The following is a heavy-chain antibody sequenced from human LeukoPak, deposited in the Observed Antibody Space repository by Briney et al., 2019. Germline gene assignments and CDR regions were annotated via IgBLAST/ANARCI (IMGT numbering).Heavy chain of an antibody. D-gene: IGHD6-13*01. CDR1: GFTFSTYS. CDR2: LSSGSTYI. Sequence: GGSLRLSCAASGFTFSTYSMNWVRQAPGKGLEWVSSLSSGSTYIYCTESVKGRFTISRDNAKNSLYLQMSSLRVEDTAVYYCASELAAAAGLDYWGQGALVTVSS. V-gene: IGHV3-21*01. J-gene: IGHJ4*02. CDR3: ASELAAAAGLDY.